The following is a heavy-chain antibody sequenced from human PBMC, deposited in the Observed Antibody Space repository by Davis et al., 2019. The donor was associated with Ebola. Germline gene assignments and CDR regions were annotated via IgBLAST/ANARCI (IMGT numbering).Heavy chain of an antibody. CDR3: ARVGSGYSSGWADY. V-gene: IGHV3-33*01. Sequence: GGSLRLSCAASGFTFSSYGMHWVRQAPGKGLEWVAVIWYDGSNKYYADSVKGRLTISRDNSKNTLYLQMNSLKAEDTAVYYCARVGSGYSSGWADYWGQGTLVTVSS. D-gene: IGHD6-19*01. J-gene: IGHJ4*02. CDR2: IWYDGSNK. CDR1: GFTFSSYG.